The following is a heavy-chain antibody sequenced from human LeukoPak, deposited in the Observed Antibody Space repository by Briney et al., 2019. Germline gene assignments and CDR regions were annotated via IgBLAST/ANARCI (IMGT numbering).Heavy chain of an antibody. CDR2: ISSTSTYI. CDR3: ARVRTPGRDYYDSSGYYYPLEY. D-gene: IGHD3-22*01. J-gene: IGHJ4*02. Sequence: GGSLRLSCAASGFSFSTFPMNWVRQAPGKGLEWVSSISSTSTYIYYADSVQGRFTVSRDNAQNSLFPQMNSLRAEDTAVYYCARVRTPGRDYYDSSGYYYPLEYWGQGTLVTVSS. V-gene: IGHV3-21*06. CDR1: GFSFSTFP.